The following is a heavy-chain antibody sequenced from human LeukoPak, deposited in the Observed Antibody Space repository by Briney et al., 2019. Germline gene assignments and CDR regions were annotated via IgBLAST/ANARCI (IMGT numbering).Heavy chain of an antibody. CDR2: INHSGST. CDR1: GGSFSGYY. D-gene: IGHD3-16*02. J-gene: IGHJ4*02. Sequence: SETLSLTCAVYGGSFSGYYWSWIRQPPGKGLEWIWEINHSGSTNYNPSLKSRVTISVDTSKNQCSLKLSSVTAADTAVYYCAAPSRRAYYDYVWGSYRAPRFDYWGQGTLVTVSS. CDR3: AAPSRRAYYDYVWGSYRAPRFDY. V-gene: IGHV4-34*01.